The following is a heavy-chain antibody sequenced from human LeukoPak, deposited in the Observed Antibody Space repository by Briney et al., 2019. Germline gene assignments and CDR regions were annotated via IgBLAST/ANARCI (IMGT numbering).Heavy chain of an antibody. CDR1: GYTFTSYG. CDR2: ISAYNGNT. D-gene: IGHD3-22*01. CDR3: ARDCGNYYDSSGYYY. V-gene: IGHV1-18*01. Sequence: ASVKVSCKASGYTFTSYGISWVRQAPGQGLEWMGWISAYNGNTNYAQKLQGRVTMTTDTSTSTAYMELRSLRSDDTAAYYCARDCGNYYDSSGYYYWGQGTLVTVSS. J-gene: IGHJ4*02.